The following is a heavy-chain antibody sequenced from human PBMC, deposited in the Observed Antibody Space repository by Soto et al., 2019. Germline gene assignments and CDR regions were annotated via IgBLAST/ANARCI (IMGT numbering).Heavy chain of an antibody. CDR1: GGSISSYY. J-gene: IGHJ3*02. D-gene: IGHD1-26*01. CDR3: ARGPKCQLLDGFDI. V-gene: IGHV4-59*01. Sequence: AETLARTLPVSGGSISSYYWTWIRQPPGKGLELIGYIYYSGSTYYNPSLKSRVTISVDTSKKQFSLKLSSVTAADTAVYYCARGPKCQLLDGFDIWGEGTMVTVSS. CDR2: IYYSGST.